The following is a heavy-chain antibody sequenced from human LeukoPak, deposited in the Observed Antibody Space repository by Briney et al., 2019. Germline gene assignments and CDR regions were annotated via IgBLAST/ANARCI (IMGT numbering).Heavy chain of an antibody. CDR2: ISWNSGSI. CDR1: GFTFDDYA. D-gene: IGHD2-2*01. Sequence: GGSLRLSCAASGFTFDDYAMHWVRQAPGKGLEWVSGISWNSGSIGYADSVKGRFTISRDNAKNSLYLQMNSLRAEDTALYYCAKDGREDVVVPELDYWGQGTLVTVSS. CDR3: AKDGREDVVVPELDY. V-gene: IGHV3-9*01. J-gene: IGHJ4*02.